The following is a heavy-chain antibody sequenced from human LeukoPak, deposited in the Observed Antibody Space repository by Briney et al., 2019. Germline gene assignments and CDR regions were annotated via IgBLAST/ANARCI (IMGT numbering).Heavy chain of an antibody. D-gene: IGHD6-6*01. CDR2: INPNSGGT. J-gene: IGHJ4*02. CDR1: GYTFTDYY. CDR3: ARESTARLLSDY. V-gene: IGHV1-2*02. Sequence: ASVKVSCKASGYTFTDYYMHWVRQAPGQGLEWMGWINPNSGGTNYAQKFQGRVTMTRDTSISTAYMELSRLRSDDTAVYYCARESTARLLSDYWGQGTLVTVSS.